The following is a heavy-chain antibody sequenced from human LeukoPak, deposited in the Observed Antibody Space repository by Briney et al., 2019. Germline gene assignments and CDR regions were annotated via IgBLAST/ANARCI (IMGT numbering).Heavy chain of an antibody. J-gene: IGHJ4*02. V-gene: IGHV3-23*01. CDR1: GFTFTSYG. D-gene: IGHD3-10*01. Sequence: GGSLRLSCAASGFTFTSYGMSWVRQAPGKGLEWVSGISGSGGRTYYADSVKGRFTISRDNSKNTLYLQMNSLRSEDTAVYYCTKGPRTVRFGDRHKGIFDYWGQGTLVTVSS. CDR2: ISGSGGRT. CDR3: TKGPRTVRFGDRHKGIFDY.